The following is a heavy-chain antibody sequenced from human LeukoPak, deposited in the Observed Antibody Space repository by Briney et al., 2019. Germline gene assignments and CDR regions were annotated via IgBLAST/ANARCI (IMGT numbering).Heavy chain of an antibody. D-gene: IGHD3-10*01. V-gene: IGHV4-31*03. CDR2: IYYSGST. J-gene: IGHJ5*02. CDR3: AREMKLLWFGEFCGYFAP. CDR1: GGSISSGGYY. Sequence: SSETLSLTCTVSGGSISSGGYYWSWIRQHPGKGLEWIGHIYYSGSTYYKSSLKSRVSISVDTSKNQFSLKLSSVTAADTAVYYCAREMKLLWFGEFCGYFAPWGQGTLVTVSS.